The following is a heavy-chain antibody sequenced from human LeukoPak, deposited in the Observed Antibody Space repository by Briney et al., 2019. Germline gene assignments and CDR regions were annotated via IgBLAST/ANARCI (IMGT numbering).Heavy chain of an antibody. CDR3: ARSKSSYGSSWYFGY. Sequence: GGSLRLSCAASGFTFSSYSMNWVRQAPGKGLEWVSYISSSSSTIYYADSVKGRFTISRDNAKNSLYLQMNSLRDEDTAVYYCARSKSSYGSSWYFGYWGQGTLVTVSS. CDR1: GFTFSSYS. CDR2: ISSSSSTI. V-gene: IGHV3-48*02. D-gene: IGHD6-13*01. J-gene: IGHJ4*02.